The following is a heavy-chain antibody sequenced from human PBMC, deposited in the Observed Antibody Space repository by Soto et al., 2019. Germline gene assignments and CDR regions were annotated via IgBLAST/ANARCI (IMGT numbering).Heavy chain of an antibody. J-gene: IGHJ4*02. Sequence: SETLSLTCTVSGGSISSGGYYWSWIRQHPGKGLEWIGYIYYSGSTYYNPSLKSRVTISVDTSKNQFSLKLSSVTAADTAVYYCASLSEEYSGYVDYWGQGTLVTVSS. CDR1: GGSISSGGYY. D-gene: IGHD5-12*01. CDR2: IYYSGST. V-gene: IGHV4-31*03. CDR3: ASLSEEYSGYVDY.